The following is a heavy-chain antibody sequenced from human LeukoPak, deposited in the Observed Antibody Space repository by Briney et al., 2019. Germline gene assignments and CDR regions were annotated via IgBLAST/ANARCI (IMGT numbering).Heavy chain of an antibody. J-gene: IGHJ6*02. D-gene: IGHD6-19*01. CDR2: ITSSSTYV. CDR1: GFTFSSYA. Sequence: GGSLRLSCAASGFTFSSYAMSWVRQAPGKGLEWVSSITSSSTYVYYADSVKGRFTISRDNAKNSLFLQMNGLRAEDTAVYYCARVGGVSGWRSPHYYYGMDVWGQGTAVTVSS. V-gene: IGHV3-21*01. CDR3: ARVGGVSGWRSPHYYYGMDV.